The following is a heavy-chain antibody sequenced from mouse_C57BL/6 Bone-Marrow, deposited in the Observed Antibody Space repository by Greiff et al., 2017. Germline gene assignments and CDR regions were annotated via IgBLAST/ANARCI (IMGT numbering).Heavy chain of an antibody. Sequence: DLVKPGASVKLSCKASGYTFTSYWINWIKQRPGQGLEWIGRIGPGSGSSYYNEMFKGKATLTVDTSSSTAYIQFSSLSSGDSAVYFCARETYYCSSSYYFDYWSQGSTLTVSS. D-gene: IGHD1-1*01. CDR1: GYTFTSYW. J-gene: IGHJ2*01. V-gene: IGHV1S41*01. CDR2: IGPGSGSS. CDR3: ARETYYCSSSYYFDY.